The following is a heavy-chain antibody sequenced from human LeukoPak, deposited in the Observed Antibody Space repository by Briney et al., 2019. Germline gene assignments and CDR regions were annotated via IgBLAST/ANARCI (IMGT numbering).Heavy chain of an antibody. CDR3: ARQNWNDVGYAFDI. V-gene: IGHV4-39*01. Sequence: KPSETLSLTCTVSGGSISSSSYYWGWIRQPPGKGLEWIGSIYYSGSTYYNPSLKSRVTISVDTSKNQFSLKLSSVTAADTAVYYCARQNWNDVGYAFDIWGQGTMVTVSS. J-gene: IGHJ3*02. CDR2: IYYSGST. D-gene: IGHD1-1*01. CDR1: GGSISSSSYY.